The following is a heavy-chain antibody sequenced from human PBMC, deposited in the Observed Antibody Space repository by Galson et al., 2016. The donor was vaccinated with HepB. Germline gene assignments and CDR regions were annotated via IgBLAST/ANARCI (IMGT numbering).Heavy chain of an antibody. CDR3: AKDQGCSSTSCWYYYYYGMDV. V-gene: IGHV3-30*18. J-gene: IGHJ6*02. CDR1: GFTFGDYG. CDR2: ISYDGSDK. Sequence: SLRLSCAASGFTFGDYGMHWVRQAPGKGLGWVAIISYDGSDKYYPESVRGRFTISRDSSKNTLYLQMNSLRAEDTAVYYCAKDQGCSSTSCWYYYYYGMDVWGQGTTVTVSS. D-gene: IGHD2-2*01.